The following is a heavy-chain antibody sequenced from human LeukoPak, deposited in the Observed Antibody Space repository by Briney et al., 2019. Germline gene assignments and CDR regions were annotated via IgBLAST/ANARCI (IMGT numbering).Heavy chain of an antibody. CDR2: IYHSGST. D-gene: IGHD5/OR15-5a*01. Sequence: PSQTLSLTCAVSGGSLSSGGYSWSWLRQPPGKGLEWIGYIYHSGSTYYNPSLKSRVTISVDRSKNQFSLKLSSVTAADTAVYYCARVSTGLFDYWGQGTLVTVSS. CDR3: ARVSTGLFDY. CDR1: GGSLSSGGYS. V-gene: IGHV4-30-2*01. J-gene: IGHJ4*02.